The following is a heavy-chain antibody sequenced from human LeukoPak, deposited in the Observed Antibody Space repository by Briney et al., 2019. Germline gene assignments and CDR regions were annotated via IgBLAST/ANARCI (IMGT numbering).Heavy chain of an antibody. Sequence: PSETLSLTCAVYGGSFSGYYWSWIRHPPGKGLEWIGEINHSGSTNYNPSLKSRVTISVDTSKNQFSLKLSSVTAADTAVYYCARAKLTMVRGVHVDYWGQGTLVTVSS. CDR3: ARAKLTMVRGVHVDY. CDR1: GGSFSGYY. V-gene: IGHV4-34*01. J-gene: IGHJ4*02. D-gene: IGHD3-10*01. CDR2: INHSGST.